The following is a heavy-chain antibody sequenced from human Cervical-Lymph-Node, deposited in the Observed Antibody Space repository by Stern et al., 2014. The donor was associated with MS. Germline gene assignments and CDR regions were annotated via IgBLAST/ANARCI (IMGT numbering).Heavy chain of an antibody. Sequence: QVQLVESGAEVKKPGASVKVSCKASGYTFTEYYVHWVRQAPGQGLDWMGRINPNSDGTNYAQKFQGSFTMTRDTSISTAYMELSSLTYDDTAVYYCAKSGASGDGWFDSWGQGTLVTVSS. J-gene: IGHJ5*01. V-gene: IGHV1-2*06. D-gene: IGHD2-15*01. CDR3: AKSGASGDGWFDS. CDR2: INPNSDGT. CDR1: GYTFTEYY.